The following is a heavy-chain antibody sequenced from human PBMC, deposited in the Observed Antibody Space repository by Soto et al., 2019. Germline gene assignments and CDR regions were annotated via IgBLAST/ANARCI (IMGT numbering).Heavy chain of an antibody. CDR3: ARGRRYDILTGYASGVHYYGMDV. V-gene: IGHV1-69*13. CDR2: IIPIFGTA. Sequence: GASVKVSCKASGGTFSSYAISWVRQAPGQGLEWMGGIIPIFGTANYAQKFQGRVTITADESTSTAYMELSSLRSEDTAVYYCARGRRYDILTGYASGVHYYGMDVWGQGTTVTVS. J-gene: IGHJ6*02. D-gene: IGHD3-9*01. CDR1: GGTFSSYA.